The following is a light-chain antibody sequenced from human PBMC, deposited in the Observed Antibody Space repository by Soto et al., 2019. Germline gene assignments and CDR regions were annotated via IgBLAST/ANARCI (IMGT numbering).Light chain of an antibody. CDR2: AAS. CDR1: QDISNW. J-gene: IGKJ1*01. Sequence: DIQMTQSPSSVSASVGDRVTITCRASQDISNWLGWYQQKPGKAPKLLVSAASTLQSGVPARFSGSGSGTEFTLTISNLQPEDVATYFCLRSNSFPRVFGQGTKLEIK. CDR3: LRSNSFPRV. V-gene: IGKV1-12*01.